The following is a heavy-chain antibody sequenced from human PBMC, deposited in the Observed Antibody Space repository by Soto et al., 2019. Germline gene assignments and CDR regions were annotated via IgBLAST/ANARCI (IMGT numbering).Heavy chain of an antibody. CDR2: INPSGGST. J-gene: IGHJ3*02. V-gene: IGHV1-46*03. CDR3: ARGTQYSSGWYGGPPPI. Sequence: ASVKVACKASGYTFTSYYMHWVRQAPGQGLEWMGIINPSGGSTSYAQKFQGRVTMTRDTSTSTVYMELSSLRSEDTAVYYCARGTQYSSGWYGGPPPIWGQGPMVTVSS. D-gene: IGHD6-19*01. CDR1: GYTFTSYY.